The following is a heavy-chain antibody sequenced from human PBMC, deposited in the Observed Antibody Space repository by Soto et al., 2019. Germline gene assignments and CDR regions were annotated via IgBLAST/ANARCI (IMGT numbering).Heavy chain of an antibody. CDR3: ARDYGCSSTSCAPYYFDY. Sequence: GGSLRLSCAASGFTFSNYGMHWVRQAPGKGLEWVAVIWYDGSKKYYLDSVKGRFTISRDNSKSTLYLQMNSLRAEDTAVYYCARDYGCSSTSCAPYYFDYWGQGTLVTVSS. D-gene: IGHD2-2*01. V-gene: IGHV3-33*01. CDR2: IWYDGSKK. J-gene: IGHJ4*02. CDR1: GFTFSNYG.